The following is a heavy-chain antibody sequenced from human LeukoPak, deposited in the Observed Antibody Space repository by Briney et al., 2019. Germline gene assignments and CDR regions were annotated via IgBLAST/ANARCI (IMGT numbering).Heavy chain of an antibody. J-gene: IGHJ4*02. CDR2: ISGSGGST. V-gene: IGHV3-23*01. Sequence: PGGSLRLSCAASGFSFSSYVMSWVRQAPGKGLEWVSGISGSGGSTYYADSVKGRFTISRDNSKNTLYLQMNSLRAEDTAVYYCAKAVREYYYGSGSSDYFDYWGQGTLVTVSS. CDR3: AKAVREYYYGSGSSDYFDY. D-gene: IGHD3-10*01. CDR1: GFSFSSYV.